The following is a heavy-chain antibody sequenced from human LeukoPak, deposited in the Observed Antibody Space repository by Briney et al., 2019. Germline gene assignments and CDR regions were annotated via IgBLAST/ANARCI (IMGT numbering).Heavy chain of an antibody. D-gene: IGHD6-13*01. J-gene: IGHJ4*02. Sequence: GGSLRLSCAASGFTFSNYEMNWVRQAPGKGLEWVSSISTTSSYIYYADSVKGRFTVSRDNAKNSLYLQMNSLRAEDTAVYYCARDSRGIAAGADYWGQGTLVTVSS. CDR3: ARDSRGIAAGADY. CDR2: ISTTSSYI. CDR1: GFTFSNYE. V-gene: IGHV3-21*01.